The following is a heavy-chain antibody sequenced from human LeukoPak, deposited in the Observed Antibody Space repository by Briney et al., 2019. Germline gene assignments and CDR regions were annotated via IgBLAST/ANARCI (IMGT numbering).Heavy chain of an antibody. CDR2: ISYDGSNK. D-gene: IGHD6-13*01. Sequence: PGGSLRLSCAASGFTFSSYGMHWVRQAPGKGLGWVAVISYDGSNKYYADSVKGRFTISGDNSKNTLYLQMNSLRAEDTAVYYCAKDGYSSSSYGMDVWGQGTTVTVSS. V-gene: IGHV3-30*18. J-gene: IGHJ6*02. CDR1: GFTFSSYG. CDR3: AKDGYSSSSYGMDV.